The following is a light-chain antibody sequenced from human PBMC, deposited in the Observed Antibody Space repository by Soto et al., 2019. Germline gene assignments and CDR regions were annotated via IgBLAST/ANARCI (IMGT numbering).Light chain of an antibody. V-gene: IGKV3-15*01. Sequence: EIVLTQSPGTLSLSPGERATVSCRASQSVRSNLAWYQQKPGQAPRLLIYGASTRATGIPARFSGSGSGTEFTLTISSLQSEEFAVYYCQQYNNWPPITVGQGTRRESK. CDR2: GAS. CDR3: QQYNNWPPIT. CDR1: QSVRSN. J-gene: IGKJ5*01.